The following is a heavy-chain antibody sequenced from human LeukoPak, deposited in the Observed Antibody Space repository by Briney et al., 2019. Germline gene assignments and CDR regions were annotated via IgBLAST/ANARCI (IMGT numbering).Heavy chain of an antibody. CDR1: GFTFSSYE. Sequence: GGSLRLSCAASGFTFSSYEMNWVRQAPGKGLEWVGRARNKANSYTTEYAASVKGRFTISRDDSKNSLFLQMNSLKTEDTAVYYCARGSYDSSGLGGFDPWGQGTLVTVSS. CDR2: ARNKANSYTT. J-gene: IGHJ5*02. CDR3: ARGSYDSSGLGGFDP. V-gene: IGHV3-72*01. D-gene: IGHD3-22*01.